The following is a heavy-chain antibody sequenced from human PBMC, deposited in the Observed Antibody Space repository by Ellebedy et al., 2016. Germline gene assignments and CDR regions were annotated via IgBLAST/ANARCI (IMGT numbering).Heavy chain of an antibody. J-gene: IGHJ3*02. D-gene: IGHD2-2*01. CDR3: ARAVSRKYDRYCSSTSCYYAFDI. CDR2: IYTSGST. CDR1: GGSFSSYY. V-gene: IGHV4-59*10. Sequence: SETLSLXXAVYGGSFSSYYWSWIRQPAGKGLEWIGRIYTSGSTNYNPSLKSRVTMSVDTSKNQFSLKLSSVTAADTAVYYCARAVSRKYDRYCSSTSCYYAFDIWGQGTMVTVSS.